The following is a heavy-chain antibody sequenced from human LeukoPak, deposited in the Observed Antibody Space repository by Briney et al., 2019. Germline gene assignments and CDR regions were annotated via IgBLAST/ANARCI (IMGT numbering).Heavy chain of an antibody. Sequence: ASVKVSYKACGYTFTRYVINWVRQATGQGLEWMGKKNPNSRNTGYAQKYPGRDTRTKNTSISTAYMELSSRRSQDSAVYYCARGIRGMDVWGQGTTVTVSS. V-gene: IGHV1-8*01. CDR1: GYTFTRYV. CDR3: ARGIRGMDV. CDR2: KNPNSRNT. J-gene: IGHJ6*02.